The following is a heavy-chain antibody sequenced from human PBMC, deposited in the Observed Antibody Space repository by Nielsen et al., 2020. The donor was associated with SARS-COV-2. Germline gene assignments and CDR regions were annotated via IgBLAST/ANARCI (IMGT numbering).Heavy chain of an antibody. V-gene: IGHV5-51*01. Sequence: KVSCKGSGYSFTSYWIGWVRQMPGKGLEWMGIIYPGDSDTRYSPSFLGQVTISADKSISTAYLQWSSLKASDTAMYYCASGADYAAYGGDPDYGMDVWGQGTTVTVSS. CDR2: IYPGDSDT. J-gene: IGHJ6*02. D-gene: IGHD4-23*01. CDR1: GYSFTSYW. CDR3: ASGADYAAYGGDPDYGMDV.